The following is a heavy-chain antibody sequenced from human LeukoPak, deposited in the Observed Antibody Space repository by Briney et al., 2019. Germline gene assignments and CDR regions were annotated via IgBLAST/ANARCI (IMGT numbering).Heavy chain of an antibody. CDR1: GGSISSGGYY. V-gene: IGHV4-31*03. J-gene: IGHJ4*02. CDR2: IYYSGST. D-gene: IGHD2-2*01. CDR3: ARHSLGYCSSTSCQPLDY. Sequence: PSETLPLTCTVSGGSISSGGYYWSWIRQHPGKGLEWIGYIYYSGSTYYNPSLKSRVTISVDTSKNQFSLKLSSVTAADTAVYYCARHSLGYCSSTSCQPLDYWGQGTLVTVSS.